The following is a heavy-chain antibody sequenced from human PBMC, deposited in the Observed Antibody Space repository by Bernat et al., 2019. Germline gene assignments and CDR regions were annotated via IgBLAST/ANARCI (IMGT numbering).Heavy chain of an antibody. CDR2: ISAYNGYT. D-gene: IGHD3-22*01. CDR1: GYTFTNNG. V-gene: IGHV1-18*04. CDR3: ARGAYYYDSSGYYYYGMDV. Sequence: QVQLAQSGAEVKKPGASVKVSCKASGYTFTNNGISWVRQAPGQGLEWMGWISAYNGYTNYAQKLQGRVTMTTDTSTSTAYMELRSLRSDDTAVYYCARGAYYYDSSGYYYYGMDVWGQGTTVTVSS. J-gene: IGHJ6*02.